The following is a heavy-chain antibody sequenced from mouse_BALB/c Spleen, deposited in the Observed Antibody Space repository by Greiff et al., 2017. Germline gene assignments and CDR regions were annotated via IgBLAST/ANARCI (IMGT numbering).Heavy chain of an antibody. D-gene: IGHD1-1*01. J-gene: IGHJ1*01. CDR2: IYPGNGDT. Sequence: QVQLQQPGAELVKPGASVKMSCKASGYTFTSYNMHWVKQTPGQGLEWIGAIYPGNGDTSYNQKFKGKATLTADKSSSTAYMQLSSLTSEDSAVYYCARNYYGSSWRYFDVWGAGTTVTVSS. V-gene: IGHV1-12*01. CDR1: GYTFTSYN. CDR3: ARNYYGSSWRYFDV.